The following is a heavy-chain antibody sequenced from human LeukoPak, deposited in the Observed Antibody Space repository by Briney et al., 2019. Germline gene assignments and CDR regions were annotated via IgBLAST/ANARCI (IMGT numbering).Heavy chain of an antibody. CDR2: IYYSGST. V-gene: IGHV4-59*01. CDR3: ARAAAYGATKIDY. Sequence: NASETLSLTCAAYGGSLSGYYWSWIRQPPGKGLEWIGYIYYSGSTNYNPSLKSRVTISVDTSKNQFSLKLSSVTAADTAVYYCARAAAYGATKIDYWGQGTLVTVSS. CDR1: GGSLSGYY. J-gene: IGHJ4*02. D-gene: IGHD4/OR15-4a*01.